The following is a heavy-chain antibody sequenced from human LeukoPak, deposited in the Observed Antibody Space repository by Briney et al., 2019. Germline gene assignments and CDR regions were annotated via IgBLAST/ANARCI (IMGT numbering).Heavy chain of an antibody. Sequence: SETLSLTCTVSGGSISSYYWSWIRQPPGKGLEWIGYIYYSGSTNYNPSLKSRVTISVDTSKNQFSLKLSSVTAADTAVYYCARGRIAARWFDPWGQGTLVTVSS. CDR3: ARGRIAARWFDP. D-gene: IGHD6-25*01. J-gene: IGHJ5*02. CDR2: IYYSGST. V-gene: IGHV4-59*12. CDR1: GGSISSYY.